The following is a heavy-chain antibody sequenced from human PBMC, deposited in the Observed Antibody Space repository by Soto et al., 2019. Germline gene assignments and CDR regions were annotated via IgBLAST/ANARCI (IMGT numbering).Heavy chain of an antibody. CDR1: GFTFSSYS. J-gene: IGHJ4*02. CDR2: ISSSSSYI. D-gene: IGHD4-17*01. CDR3: ARETTVVTNY. V-gene: IGHV3-21*01. Sequence: EVQLVESGGGLVKPGGSLRLSCAASGFTFSSYSMNWVRQAPGKGLEWVSSISSSSSYIYYADSVKGRFTISRDNAKNSLYLQMNSLRAEDAAVYYCARETTVVTNYWGQGTLVTVSS.